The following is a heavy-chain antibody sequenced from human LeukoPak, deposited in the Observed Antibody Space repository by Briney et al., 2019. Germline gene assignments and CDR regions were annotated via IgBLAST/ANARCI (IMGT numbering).Heavy chain of an antibody. CDR2: ISSSSSYI. CDR3: AGSMGSSSYYGMGV. CDR1: GFTFSSYS. Sequence: GGSLRLSCAASGFTFSSYSMNWVRQAPGKGLEWVSSISSSSSYIYYADSVKGRFTISRDNAKNSLYLQMNSLRAEDTAVYYCAGSMGSSSYYGMGVGAQGTTLTLP. V-gene: IGHV3-21*01. D-gene: IGHD2-2*01. J-gene: IGHJ6*01.